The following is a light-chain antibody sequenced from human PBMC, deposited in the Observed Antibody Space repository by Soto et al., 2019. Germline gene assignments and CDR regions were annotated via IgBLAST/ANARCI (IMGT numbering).Light chain of an antibody. CDR1: QSVSSSY. J-gene: IGKJ1*01. CDR3: QHYNSYSEA. CDR2: GAL. V-gene: IGKV3D-20*01. Sequence: EIVLTQSPATLSLSPGDRATLSCGASQSVSSSYLAWFQQKPGLAPRLLIYGALSRATGIPDRFSGSGSGTEFTLTISSLQPDDFATYYCQHYNSYSEAFGQGTKVDIK.